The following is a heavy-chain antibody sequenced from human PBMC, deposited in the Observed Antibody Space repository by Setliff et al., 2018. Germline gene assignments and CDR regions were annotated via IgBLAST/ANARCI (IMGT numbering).Heavy chain of an antibody. CDR1: GGSITSGSYA. CDR3: ARVPSGNYQYYLDH. Sequence: SETLSLTCTVSGGSITSGSYAWSWIRQPAGQGLEWIGHFYTGGSPNYNPSLKSRVTISVDTSKNQFSLNLSSVTAADTAVYYCARVPSGNYQYYLDHWGQGTLVTVS. D-gene: IGHD1-26*01. CDR2: FYTGGSP. J-gene: IGHJ4*02. V-gene: IGHV4-61*09.